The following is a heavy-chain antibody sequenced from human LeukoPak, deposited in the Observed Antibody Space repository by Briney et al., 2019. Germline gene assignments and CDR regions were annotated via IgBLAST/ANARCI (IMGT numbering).Heavy chain of an antibody. CDR3: ARVGLKRFGEFVDY. J-gene: IGHJ4*02. CDR2: IYHSGST. D-gene: IGHD3-10*01. CDR1: GYSISSGYY. Sequence: PSETLSLTCTVSGYSISSGYYWGWIRQPPGKGLEWIGSIYHSGSTYYNPSLKSRVTISVDMSENQFSLKLSSVTAADTAVYYCARVGLKRFGEFVDYWGQGTLVTVSS. V-gene: IGHV4-38-2*02.